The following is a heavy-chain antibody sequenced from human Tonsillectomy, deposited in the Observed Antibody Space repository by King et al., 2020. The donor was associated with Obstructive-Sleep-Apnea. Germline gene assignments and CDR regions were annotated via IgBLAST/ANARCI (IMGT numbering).Heavy chain of an antibody. CDR2: IDWDDDK. CDR1: GFSLSTSGMC. CDR3: SRIREDNYYYCGVDD. Sequence: VTLKESGPALVKPTQTLTLTCTFSGFSLSTSGMCVSWIRQPPGKALEWLARIDWDDDKYYTTSLKTRLTISKDTPKNQVVLTLTDMDPVDTATYYCSRIREDNYYYCGVDDWGQGTTVTVSS. J-gene: IGHJ6*02. V-gene: IGHV2-70*11.